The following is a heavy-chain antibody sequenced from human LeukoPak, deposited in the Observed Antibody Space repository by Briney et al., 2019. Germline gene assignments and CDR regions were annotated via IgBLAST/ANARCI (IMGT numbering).Heavy chain of an antibody. D-gene: IGHD1-26*01. CDR2: IYYSGST. CDR1: GGSISSYY. J-gene: IGHJ5*02. Sequence: SETLSLTCTVSGGSISSYYWSWIRQPPGKGLEWIGYIYYSGSTNYNPSLKSRVTISVDTSKNQFSLKLSSVTAADTAVYYCARGSSGSYYVWNWFDPWGQGTLVTVSS. V-gene: IGHV4-59*12. CDR3: ARGSSGSYYVWNWFDP.